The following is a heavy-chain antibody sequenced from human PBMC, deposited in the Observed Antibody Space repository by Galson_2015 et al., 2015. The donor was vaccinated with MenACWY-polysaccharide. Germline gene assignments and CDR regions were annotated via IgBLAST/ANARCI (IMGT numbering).Heavy chain of an antibody. CDR3: ARDSPGYGGYDC. Sequence: SLRLSCAASGFTFSTYWMRWVRQTPGKGLEWLANIREDGGAKYYVDSVKGRFTISRDNAKNSLYLQLNSLRAEDTAVYFCARDSPGYGGYDCWGQGTLVTVSS. V-gene: IGHV3-7*01. CDR1: GFTFSTYW. CDR2: IREDGGAK. D-gene: IGHD5-12*01. J-gene: IGHJ4*02.